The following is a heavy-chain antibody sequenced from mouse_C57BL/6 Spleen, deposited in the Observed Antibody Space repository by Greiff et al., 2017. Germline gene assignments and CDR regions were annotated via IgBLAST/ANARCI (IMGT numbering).Heavy chain of an antibody. CDR3: ARTGEGYDYYAMDY. J-gene: IGHJ4*01. CDR1: GFSLTSYG. D-gene: IGHD2-2*01. CDR2: IWSGGST. V-gene: IGHV2-2*01. Sequence: VQLVESGPGLVQPSQSLSITCTVSGFSLTSYGVHWVRQSPGKGLEWLGVIWSGGSTDYNAAFISRLSISKDNSKSQVFFKMNSLQADDTAIYYCARTGEGYDYYAMDYWGQGTSVTVSS.